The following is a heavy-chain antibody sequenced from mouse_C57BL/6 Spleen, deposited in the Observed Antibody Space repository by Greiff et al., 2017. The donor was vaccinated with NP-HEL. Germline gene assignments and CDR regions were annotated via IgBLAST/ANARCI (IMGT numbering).Heavy chain of an antibody. CDR3: ARIYHPRGYAMDY. CDR2: INPSNGGT. V-gene: IGHV1-53*01. CDR1: GYTFTSYW. D-gene: IGHD3-3*01. J-gene: IGHJ4*01. Sequence: VQLQQSGTELVKPGASVKLSCKASGYTFTSYWMHWVKQRPGQGLEWIGNINPSNGGTNYNEKFKSKATLTVDKSSSTAYMQLSSLTSEDSAVYYCARIYHPRGYAMDYWGQGTSVTVSS.